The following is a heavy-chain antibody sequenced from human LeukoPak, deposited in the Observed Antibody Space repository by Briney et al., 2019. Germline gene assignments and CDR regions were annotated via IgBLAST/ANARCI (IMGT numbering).Heavy chain of an antibody. D-gene: IGHD5-24*01. CDR1: GYSIANGYH. Sequence: ASETLSLTCSVSGYSIANGYHWAWVRQPPGKRLEWLGSIYQSGSTYDNLSLKSRLTMSLDTSESQFSLKLSSVTAADTAVYYCARGNEDVYNANWFDPWGQGTLVTVSS. J-gene: IGHJ5*02. CDR3: ARGNEDVYNANWFDP. V-gene: IGHV4-38-2*02. CDR2: IYQSGST.